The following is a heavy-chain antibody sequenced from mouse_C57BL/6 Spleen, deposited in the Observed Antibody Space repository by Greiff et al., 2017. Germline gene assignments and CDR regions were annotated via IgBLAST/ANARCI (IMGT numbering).Heavy chain of an antibody. CDR2: IDPSDSYT. CDR3: ARDYGSSPWFAY. V-gene: IGHV1-59*01. J-gene: IGHJ3*01. Sequence: QVQLQQPGAELVRPGTSVKLSCKASGYTFTSYWMHWVKQRPGQGLEWIGVIDPSDSYTNYNQKFKGKATLTVDTSSRTAYMQLSSLTSEDSAVYYCARDYGSSPWFAYWGQGTLVTVSA. CDR1: GYTFTSYW. D-gene: IGHD1-1*01.